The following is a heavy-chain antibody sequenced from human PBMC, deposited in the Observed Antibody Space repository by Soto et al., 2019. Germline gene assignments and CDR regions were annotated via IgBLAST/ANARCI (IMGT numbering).Heavy chain of an antibody. D-gene: IGHD5-12*01. CDR2: ISYDGSNK. CDR1: GFTFSSYG. J-gene: IGHJ4*02. CDR3: AKDDGYNSLAFDY. Sequence: QVQLVESGGGVVQPGRSLRLSCAASGFTFSSYGMHWVRQAPGKGLEWVAVISYDGSNKYYADSVKGRFTISRDNSKNTLYLQMNSLRAEDTAVYYCAKDDGYNSLAFDYWGQGTLVTVSS. V-gene: IGHV3-30*18.